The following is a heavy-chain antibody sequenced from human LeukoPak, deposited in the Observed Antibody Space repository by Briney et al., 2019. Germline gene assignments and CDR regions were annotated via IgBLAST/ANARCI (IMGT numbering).Heavy chain of an antibody. CDR1: GGSISGSRT. CDR2: IHNDGRT. CDR3: ARVLTAAGLDF. D-gene: IGHD6-25*01. Sequence: SETLSLTCTVSGGSISGSRTWGWVRQPPGKGLEWIGNIHNDGRTAPNPSLKSRVAMSLDTSTNQFSLKVNSVTAADTAFYYCARVLTAAGLDFWGQGILVTISS. V-gene: IGHV4-39*07. J-gene: IGHJ4*02.